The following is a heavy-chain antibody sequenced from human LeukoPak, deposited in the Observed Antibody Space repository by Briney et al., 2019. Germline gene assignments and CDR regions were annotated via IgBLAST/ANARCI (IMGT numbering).Heavy chain of an antibody. CDR1: GFTFSSYS. J-gene: IGHJ4*02. Sequence: GGSLRLSCAASGFTFSSYSMNWVRQGPGKGLEWVSSISSSSSYIYYADSVKGRFTISRDNATNSLYLQMNSLRAEDTAVYYCARAQRIMITFGGVIVFHYWGQGTLVTVSS. CDR3: ARAQRIMITFGGVIVFHY. CDR2: ISSSSSYI. V-gene: IGHV3-21*01. D-gene: IGHD3-16*02.